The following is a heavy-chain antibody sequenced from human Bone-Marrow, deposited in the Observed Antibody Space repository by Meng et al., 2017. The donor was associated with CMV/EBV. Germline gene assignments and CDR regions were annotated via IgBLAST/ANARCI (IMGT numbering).Heavy chain of an antibody. V-gene: IGHV2-26*01. Sequence: SGPTLVKPTETLTLTCTVSGFSLSNARMGVSWIRQPPGKALELLAHIFSNDEKSYSTSLESRLTISKDISKSQVVLTMTNMDPVDTATYYCARRIIVAASGLDAFDIWGQGTMVTVSS. CDR2: IFSNDEK. CDR3: ARRIIVAASGLDAFDI. J-gene: IGHJ3*02. CDR1: GFSLSNARMG. D-gene: IGHD6-13*01.